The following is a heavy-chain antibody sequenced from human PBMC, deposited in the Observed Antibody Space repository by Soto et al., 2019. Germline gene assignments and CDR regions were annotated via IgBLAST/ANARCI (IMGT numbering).Heavy chain of an antibody. V-gene: IGHV3-30*18. D-gene: IGHD2-15*01. J-gene: IGHJ4*02. CDR2: ISYDGSNK. Sequence: QVQLVESGGGVVQPGRSLRLSCAASGFTFSSYGMHWVRQAPGKGLEWVAVISYDGSNKYYADSVKGRFTISRYNSKNTLYLQMNSLRAEDTAVYYCAKETYSGPFDYWGQGTLVTVSS. CDR1: GFTFSSYG. CDR3: AKETYSGPFDY.